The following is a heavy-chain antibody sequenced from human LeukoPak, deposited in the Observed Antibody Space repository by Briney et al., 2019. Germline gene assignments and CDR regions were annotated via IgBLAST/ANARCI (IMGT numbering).Heavy chain of an antibody. CDR1: GGSFSGFY. V-gene: IGHV4-34*01. CDR3: ATLGEYYDTSGYYYN. D-gene: IGHD3-22*01. Sequence: PSETLSLTCAVYGGSFSGFYWSWIRQPPGKGLEWIGEINHSGSTYYNPSLKSRVTISADTSKNQFSLKLTSVTAADTAVYYCATLGEYYDTSGYYYNWGQGTLVTVSS. J-gene: IGHJ4*02. CDR2: INHSGST.